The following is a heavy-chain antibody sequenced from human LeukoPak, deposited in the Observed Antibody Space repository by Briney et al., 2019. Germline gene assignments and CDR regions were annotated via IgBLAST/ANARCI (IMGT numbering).Heavy chain of an antibody. D-gene: IGHD3-22*01. J-gene: IGHJ1*01. CDR1: GFTFSSYA. CDR2: IGGSGGST. Sequence: GGSLRLSCAASGFTFSSYAMSWVRQAPGKGLEWVSAIGGSGGSTYYADSVKGRFTISRDNSKNTLYLQMSSLRAEDTAVYYCAKGLYYYDDSGFLAEYFQHWGQGTLVTVSS. V-gene: IGHV3-23*01. CDR3: AKGLYYYDDSGFLAEYFQH.